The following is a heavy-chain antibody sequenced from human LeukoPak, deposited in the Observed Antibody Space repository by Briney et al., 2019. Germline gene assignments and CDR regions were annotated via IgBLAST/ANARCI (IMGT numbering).Heavy chain of an antibody. Sequence: PGGSLRLSCAASGFTFSTYGMTWVRQAPGKGLEWVSAISGSAATTFYADSVKGRFTISRDNSKNTLYLQMNSLRAEDTAVYYCAREVPSRDYYYYYMDVWGKGTTVTVSS. CDR3: AREVPSRDYYYYYMDV. CDR1: GFTFSTYG. CDR2: ISGSAATT. J-gene: IGHJ6*03. V-gene: IGHV3-23*01.